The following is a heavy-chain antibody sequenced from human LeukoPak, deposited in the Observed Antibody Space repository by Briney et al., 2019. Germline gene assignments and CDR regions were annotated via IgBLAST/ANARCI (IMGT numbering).Heavy chain of an antibody. CDR3: AREGEGFQLTNYCDH. Sequence: GGSLRLSCVASGFRFNGYPMHWVRQAPGKGLEWVAFISDEGRDTYYADSVKGRFTVSRDNSKNTLYLRMNRLGAGDTATYFCAREGEGFQLTNYCDHWGQGTLVTVSS. V-gene: IGHV3-30*04. J-gene: IGHJ5*02. CDR2: ISDEGRDT. CDR1: GFRFNGYP. D-gene: IGHD5-24*01.